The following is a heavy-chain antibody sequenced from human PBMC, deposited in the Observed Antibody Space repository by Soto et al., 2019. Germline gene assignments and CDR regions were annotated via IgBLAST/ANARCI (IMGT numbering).Heavy chain of an antibody. Sequence: QVQLVESGGGVVQPGRSLRLSCAASGFTFSSYAMHWVRQAPGKGLEWVAVISYDGSNKYYADSVKGRFTISRDNSKNTLYLQMNSLRAEDTAVYYCASPNGGSYSLLDYWGQGTLVTVSS. CDR1: GFTFSSYA. CDR2: ISYDGSNK. V-gene: IGHV3-30-3*01. CDR3: ASPNGGSYSLLDY. D-gene: IGHD1-26*01. J-gene: IGHJ4*02.